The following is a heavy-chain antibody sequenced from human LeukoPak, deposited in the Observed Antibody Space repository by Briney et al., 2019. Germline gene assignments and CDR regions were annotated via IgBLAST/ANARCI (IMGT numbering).Heavy chain of an antibody. D-gene: IGHD3-10*01. V-gene: IGHV3-9*01. CDR2: ISWNSGSI. CDR1: GFTFDDYA. J-gene: IGHJ4*02. Sequence: GGSLRLSCAASGFTFDDYAMHWVRQAPGKGLEWVSGISWNSGSIGYADSVKGRFTISRDNAKNSLYLQMNSLKAEDTALYYCAKTYYYGSGSYWANYFDYWGQGTLVTVSS. CDR3: AKTYYYGSGSYWANYFDY.